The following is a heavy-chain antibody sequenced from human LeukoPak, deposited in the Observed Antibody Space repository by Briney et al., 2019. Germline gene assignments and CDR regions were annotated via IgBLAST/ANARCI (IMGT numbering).Heavy chain of an antibody. CDR1: GFTFSSYS. D-gene: IGHD6-13*01. CDR2: ISSSSSTI. V-gene: IGHV3-48*01. J-gene: IGHJ4*02. CDR3: ASGYSSSWYSADFDY. Sequence: GGSLRLSCAASGFTFSSYSMNWVRQAPGKGLEWVSYISSSSSTIYYADSVKGRFTISRDNSKNTLYLQMNSLRAEDTAVYYCASGYSSSWYSADFDYWGQGTLVTVSS.